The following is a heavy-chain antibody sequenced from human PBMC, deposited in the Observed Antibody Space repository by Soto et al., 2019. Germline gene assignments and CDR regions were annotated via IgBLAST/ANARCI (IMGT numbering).Heavy chain of an antibody. D-gene: IGHD3-22*01. CDR2: MNPNSGNT. V-gene: IGHV1-8*01. CDR3: TRADYYDRSGYLLPCGY. Sequence: QVQLVQSGAEVKKPGASVKVSCKASGYTFTSYDINWVRQATGQGLEWMGWMNPNSGNTGYAQKFQGRVTMTRNTSISTAYMQLSSLRSDDSDVYYCTRADYYDRSGYLLPCGYWGQGTLVTVSS. J-gene: IGHJ4*02. CDR1: GYTFTSYD.